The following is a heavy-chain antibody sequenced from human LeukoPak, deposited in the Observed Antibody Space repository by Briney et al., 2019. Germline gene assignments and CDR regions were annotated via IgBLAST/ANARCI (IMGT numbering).Heavy chain of an antibody. Sequence: SQTLSHTCAVSRGSISSGGYYGSWIRQPPGEGLEWIGYIYHSGSTYYNPSRKRRVTISVDRSKNQYSLKLSSVTPADTAVYYVARGSPSSSWYQLLGAFDIWGQGTMVTVSS. CDR2: IYHSGST. CDR3: ARGSPSSSWYQLLGAFDI. CDR1: RGSISSGGYY. D-gene: IGHD2-2*01. J-gene: IGHJ3*02. V-gene: IGHV4-30-2*01.